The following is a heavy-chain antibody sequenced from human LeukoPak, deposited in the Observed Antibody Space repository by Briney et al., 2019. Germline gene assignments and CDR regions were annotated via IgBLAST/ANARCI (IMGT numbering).Heavy chain of an antibody. CDR2: ISGSGGST. CDR3: AKDLLNDFWSGYSY. CDR1: GFTFSSYA. Sequence: GGSLRLSCAASGFTFSSYAMSWVRQAPGKGLEWVSAISGSGGSTYYADSVKGRFTISRDNSKNTLYLQMNSLRAEDTAVYYCAKDLLNDFWSGYSYWGQGALVTVSS. D-gene: IGHD3-3*01. J-gene: IGHJ4*02. V-gene: IGHV3-23*01.